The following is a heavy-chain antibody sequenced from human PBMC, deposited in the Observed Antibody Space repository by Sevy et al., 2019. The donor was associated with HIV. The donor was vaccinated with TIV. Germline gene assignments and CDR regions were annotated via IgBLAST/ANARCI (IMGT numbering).Heavy chain of an antibody. V-gene: IGHV3-66*04. Sequence: GGSLRLSCTASGLTVSSSYMTWARPAQGKGLEWVSVIYTGGGTYYTASVKGRFSISRDNFKNTLFLQMNSLRSEDTAVYFCAGQGIGVAAMGGVGADAFDIWGQGTMVTVSS. CDR3: AGQGIGVAAMGGVGADAFDI. CDR1: GLTVSSSY. CDR2: IYTGGGT. J-gene: IGHJ3*02. D-gene: IGHD6-19*01.